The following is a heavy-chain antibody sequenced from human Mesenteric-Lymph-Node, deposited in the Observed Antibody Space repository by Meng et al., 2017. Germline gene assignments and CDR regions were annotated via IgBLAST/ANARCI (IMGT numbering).Heavy chain of an antibody. CDR1: GGSISSYY. CDR2: IYYSGST. Sequence: SETLSLTCTVSGGSISSYYWSWIRQPPGKGLEWIGYIYYSGSTNYNPPLKSRVTISVDTSKNQFSLKLSYVTAADTAVYCCASGGCSSSSCYMEGAFDIWGQGTMVTVSS. J-gene: IGHJ3*02. D-gene: IGHD2-2*02. CDR3: ASGGCSSSSCYMEGAFDI. V-gene: IGHV4-59*01.